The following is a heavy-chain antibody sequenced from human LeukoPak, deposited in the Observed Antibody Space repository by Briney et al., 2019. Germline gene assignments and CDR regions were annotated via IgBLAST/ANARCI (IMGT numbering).Heavy chain of an antibody. Sequence: PGGSLRLSCAASGFTFSSYAMSWVRQAPGKGLEWVSAISGGGGVTYYADSVKGRLTISRDTSKNTLYLQMNSLRAEDTAVYYCAKDSRQYCSSTSCSHYFDYWGQGTLVTVSS. CDR2: ISGGGGVT. D-gene: IGHD2-2*01. CDR1: GFTFSSYA. CDR3: AKDSRQYCSSTSCSHYFDY. V-gene: IGHV3-23*01. J-gene: IGHJ4*02.